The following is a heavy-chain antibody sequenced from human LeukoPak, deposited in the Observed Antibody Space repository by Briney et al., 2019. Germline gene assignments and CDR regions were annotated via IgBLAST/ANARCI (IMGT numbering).Heavy chain of an antibody. V-gene: IGHV4-31*03. D-gene: IGHD3-22*01. CDR1: GGSISSGGYY. CDR2: IYYSGST. Sequence: SQTLSLTCTVSGGSISSGGYYWSWIRQHPGKGLEWIGYIYYSGSTYYNPSLKIRITISIDTSKNEFSLKLSSVTAADTAVYYCARVFYYDSSGHEGRYFDYWGQGTLVTVSS. J-gene: IGHJ4*02. CDR3: ARVFYYDSSGHEGRYFDY.